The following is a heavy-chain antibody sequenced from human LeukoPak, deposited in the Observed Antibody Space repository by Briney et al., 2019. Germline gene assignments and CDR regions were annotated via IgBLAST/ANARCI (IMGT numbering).Heavy chain of an antibody. Sequence: GGSLRLSCAASGFTFGTYGLTWVRQAPGKGLEYVSVIGTSGTTYYADSVKGRFTISIDNSKNTVFLQMNSLRADDTAVYFCTRKVGYCGGGTGYFDYWGQGALVTVSP. J-gene: IGHJ4*02. CDR1: GFTFGTYG. V-gene: IGHV3-23*01. CDR2: IGTSGTT. CDR3: TRKVGYCGGGTGYFDY. D-gene: IGHD2-15*01.